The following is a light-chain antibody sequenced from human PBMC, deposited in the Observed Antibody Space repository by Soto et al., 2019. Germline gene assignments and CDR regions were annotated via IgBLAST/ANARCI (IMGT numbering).Light chain of an antibody. CDR2: DVR. CDR1: SSDVGGYNY. J-gene: IGLJ1*01. V-gene: IGLV2-14*01. CDR3: SSYTTVSTYV. Sequence: QSALTQPASESGSPGQSITISCTGTSSDVGGYNYVSWYQQHPGKAPKLMIYDVRNRPSGVSNRFSGSKSVNTASLTISGLQAEDEADYYCSSYTTVSTYVFGTGTKLTVL.